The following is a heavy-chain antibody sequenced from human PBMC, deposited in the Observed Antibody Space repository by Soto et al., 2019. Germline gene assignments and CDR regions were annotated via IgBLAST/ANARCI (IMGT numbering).Heavy chain of an antibody. Sequence: KPSETLSLTCTVSGGSISSYYWSWIRQPPGKGLEWIGYIYYSGSTSYNPSLKSRVTISADTSKNQFSLTLSSVTAADTAVYYCARDKGYSSSSKLYYGMDVWGQGTTVTVSS. J-gene: IGHJ6*02. V-gene: IGHV4-59*01. CDR2: IYYSGST. CDR1: GGSISSYY. CDR3: ARDKGYSSSSKLYYGMDV. D-gene: IGHD6-6*01.